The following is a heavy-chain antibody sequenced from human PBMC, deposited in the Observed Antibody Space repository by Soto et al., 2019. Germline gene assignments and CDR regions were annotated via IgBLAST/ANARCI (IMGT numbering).Heavy chain of an antibody. CDR2: IYYGGSI. CDR3: TGAYYNVSGYSLDP. J-gene: IGHJ5*02. D-gene: IGHD3-22*01. CDR1: GGSISYSDGYY. V-gene: IGHV4-61*08. Sequence: SETLSLTCTVSGGSISYSDGYYWAWIRQPPGKGLEWIGYIYYGGSINYNPSLKSRVIISVDTAKNQFSLRLSSVSAADTAVYYCTGAYYNVSGYSLDPWGQGTSVTV.